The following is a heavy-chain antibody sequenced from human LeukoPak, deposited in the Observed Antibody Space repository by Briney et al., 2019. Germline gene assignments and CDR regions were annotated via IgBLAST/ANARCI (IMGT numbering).Heavy chain of an antibody. Sequence: SETLSLTCTVSGVSISSYYWNWVRQPAGKGLEWIGRIFASGSTFYSPSLKSRVTMSVDTSKSQFSLKLNSVTAADTAVYYCARGAGYSREVNYYYYMDVWGKGTTVTVSS. D-gene: IGHD1-26*01. CDR3: ARGAGYSREVNYYYYMDV. CDR1: GVSISSYY. J-gene: IGHJ6*03. CDR2: IFASGST. V-gene: IGHV4-4*07.